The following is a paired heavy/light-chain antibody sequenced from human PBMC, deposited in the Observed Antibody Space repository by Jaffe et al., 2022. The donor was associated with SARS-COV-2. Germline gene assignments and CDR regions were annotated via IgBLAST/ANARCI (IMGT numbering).Heavy chain of an antibody. Sequence: EVQLVQSGAEVKKPGESLKISCRGSGYMFTMNWVAWVRQMPGKGLEWMGFIFLDDSDTTYSPSFQGQVTISVDKSTNTAYLQWNSLRASDTAMYYCAGSSRGRTNCSSGRCSTVPSHFDDWGQGTPVTVSS. J-gene: IGHJ4*02. CDR3: AGSSRGRTNCSSGRCSTVPSHFDD. V-gene: IGHV5-51*01. CDR1: GYMFTMNW. D-gene: IGHD2-2*02. CDR2: IFLDDSDT.
Light chain of an antibody. J-gene: IGKJ5*01. CDR3: QQFENLPVT. Sequence: DIQMTQSPSSLSASVGDRVTITCQASQDLNTYLNWYQQKPGKAPRLLIYTASNVETGVPSRFSGRGSGTEFIFTIDALQPEDAATYYCQQFENLPVTFGQGTRLEIK. V-gene: IGKV1-33*01. CDR1: QDLNTY. CDR2: TAS.